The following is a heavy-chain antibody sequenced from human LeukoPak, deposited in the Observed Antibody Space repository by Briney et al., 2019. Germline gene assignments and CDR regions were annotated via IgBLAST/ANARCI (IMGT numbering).Heavy chain of an antibody. J-gene: IGHJ4*02. D-gene: IGHD4-23*01. V-gene: IGHV3-7*01. Sequence: PGGSLRLSCAASGFTFSSYWMSWVRQAPGKGLEWVANIKQDGSEKYYVDSVKGRFTISRDNAKNSLYLQMNSLRAEDTAAYYCARDMEVVTPERTFDYWGQGPLVTVSS. CDR1: GFTFSSYW. CDR3: ARDMEVVTPERTFDY. CDR2: IKQDGSEK.